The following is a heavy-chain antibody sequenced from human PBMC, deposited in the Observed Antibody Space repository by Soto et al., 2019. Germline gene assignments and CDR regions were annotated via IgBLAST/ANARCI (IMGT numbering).Heavy chain of an antibody. CDR3: ARYLPPVYGGNRNDYYYAMDV. CDR2: IIPIFGTA. Sequence: QVQLVQSGAEVQKPGSSVKVSCKASGGTFSSYAISWVRQAPGQGLEWMGGIIPIFGTANYAQKFKGRITITADASTSTAYMELSSLRSEDTAVYYCARYLPPVYGGNRNDYYYAMDVWGQGTTVTVSS. CDR1: GGTFSSYA. J-gene: IGHJ6*02. V-gene: IGHV1-69*01. D-gene: IGHD4-17*01.